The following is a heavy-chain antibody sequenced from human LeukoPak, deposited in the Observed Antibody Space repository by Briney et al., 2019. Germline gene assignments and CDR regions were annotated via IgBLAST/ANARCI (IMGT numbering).Heavy chain of an antibody. Sequence: ASVKVSCKASGYTFTGYYMHWVRQAPGQGLEWMGRINPNSGGTNYAQKFQGRVTMTRDTSISTAYMELSRLRSDDTAVYYCARVPMELPDHYYYYYGMDVWGQGTTVTVSS. D-gene: IGHD1-7*01. V-gene: IGHV1-2*06. J-gene: IGHJ6*02. CDR3: ARVPMELPDHYYYYYGMDV. CDR1: GYTFTGYY. CDR2: INPNSGGT.